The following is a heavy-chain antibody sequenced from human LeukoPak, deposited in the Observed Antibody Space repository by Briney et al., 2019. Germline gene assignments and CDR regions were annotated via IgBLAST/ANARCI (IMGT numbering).Heavy chain of an antibody. Sequence: GGSLRLSCAASGFTLSDHPMDWVRQAPGKGLGWLGRSRAKTKDYTTEYAASVKGRFSISRDEAKNSMFLQLNSLKTEDTAVYYCARDGAGGDDSAFDVWGQGTMVTVSS. V-gene: IGHV3-72*01. CDR2: SRAKTKDYTT. J-gene: IGHJ3*01. D-gene: IGHD3-22*01. CDR1: GFTLSDHP. CDR3: ARDGAGGDDSAFDV.